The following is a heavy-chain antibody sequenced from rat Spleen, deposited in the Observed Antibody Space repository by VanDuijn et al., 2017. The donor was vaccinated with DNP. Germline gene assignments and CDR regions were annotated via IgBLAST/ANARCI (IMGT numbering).Heavy chain of an antibody. V-gene: IGHV5-19*01. Sequence: EVQLVESGGGLVQPGRSLKLSCAASGFTISSNWMFWVRQAPTKGLEWVASISTSGEYTHYRDSVKGRFTISRDNAKSTLYLQMNSLRSEDTATYYCAKVKNDLYYGLDAWGQGTSVTVSS. CDR3: AKVKNDLYYGLDA. CDR2: ISTSGEYT. CDR1: GFTISSNW. J-gene: IGHJ4*01.